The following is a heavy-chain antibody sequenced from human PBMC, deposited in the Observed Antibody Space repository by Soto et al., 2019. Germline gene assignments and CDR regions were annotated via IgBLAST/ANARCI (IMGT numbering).Heavy chain of an antibody. Sequence: QVQLVQSGAESKTPGASVKVSCKASQYNFTNYCVQWVRQAPGQWLEWLGVINPSGGSTKYAQRFPGRDTMTRDTSTNTVYMDLRSLRPEDTAVYFCARALYDTDSVPVGAESRYYVMDVWGRGTTVTVSS. V-gene: IGHV1-46*01. J-gene: IGHJ6*02. CDR1: QYNFTNYC. D-gene: IGHD3-16*01. CDR3: ARALYDTDSVPVGAESRYYVMDV. CDR2: INPSGGST.